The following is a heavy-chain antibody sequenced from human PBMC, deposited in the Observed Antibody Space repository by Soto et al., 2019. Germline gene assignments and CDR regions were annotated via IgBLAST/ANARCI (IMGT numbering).Heavy chain of an antibody. V-gene: IGHV1-46*01. CDR2: VNPSGGST. J-gene: IGHJ1*01. D-gene: IGHD2-15*01. Sequence: ASVKVSCKASGYLFTAYSTHWVRLAPGQGLEWMGVVNPSGGSTKYAQNFQGRVTMTRDTSTTTIYMELSSLRSDDTAIYYCAREENCSGGTCYSEYFHRWGQGTLVTVSS. CDR3: AREENCSGGTCYSEYFHR. CDR1: GYLFTAYS.